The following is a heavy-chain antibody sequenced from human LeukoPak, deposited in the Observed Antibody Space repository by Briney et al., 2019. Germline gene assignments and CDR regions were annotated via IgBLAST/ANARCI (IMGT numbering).Heavy chain of an antibody. J-gene: IGHJ5*02. D-gene: IGHD1-7*01. CDR2: INHSGST. CDR1: GGSFSGYY. Sequence: PSETLSLTCAVYGGSFSGYYWSWIRQPPGKGLEWIGEINHSGSTNYNPSLKSRVTISVDTSKNQFSLKLSSVTAADTAVYYCARLGTYNWNYGTYNWFDPWGQGTLVTVSS. V-gene: IGHV4-34*01. CDR3: ARLGTYNWNYGTYNWFDP.